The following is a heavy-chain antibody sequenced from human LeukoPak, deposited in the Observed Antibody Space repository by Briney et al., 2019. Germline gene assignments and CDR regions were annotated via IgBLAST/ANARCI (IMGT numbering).Heavy chain of an antibody. CDR2: IHYTGKP. D-gene: IGHD3-16*01. V-gene: IGHV4-59*11. J-gene: IGHJ6*02. CDR3: ARFGVDYDMDV. Sequence: SETLSLTCSVSGGSISGHYWTWIRQPPGKGLEWIGQIHYTGKPDYNPSLKSRITISVDTSNNQVSLQVSSVTAADSAIYYCARFGVDYDMDVWGHGTTVTVFS. CDR1: GGSISGHY.